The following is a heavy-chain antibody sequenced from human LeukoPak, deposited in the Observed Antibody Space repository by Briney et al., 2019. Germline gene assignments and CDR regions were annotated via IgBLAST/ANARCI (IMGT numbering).Heavy chain of an antibody. J-gene: IGHJ4*02. V-gene: IGHV4-59*01. CDR3: ASHYGSGFDS. D-gene: IGHD3-10*01. CDR1: VGSISSYY. Sequence: PSETLSLTCTVPVGSISSYYWSWIRQPPEKGLEWIGYIYYSGSTNYNPSLKSRVTISIDTSKNQFSLKLSSVTAADTAVYYCASHYGSGFDSWGQGTLVTVSS. CDR2: IYYSGST.